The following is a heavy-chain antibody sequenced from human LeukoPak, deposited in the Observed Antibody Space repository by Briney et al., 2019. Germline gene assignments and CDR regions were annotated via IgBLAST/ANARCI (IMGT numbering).Heavy chain of an antibody. D-gene: IGHD5-18*01. J-gene: IGHJ6*02. CDR3: AKDTAMVTAYYYYGMDV. V-gene: IGHV1-18*01. CDR2: ISAYNGNT. Sequence: ASVKVSCKASGYTFTSYGISWVRQAPGQGLEWMGWISAYNGNTNYAQKLQGRVTMTTDTPTSTAYMELRSLRADDTAVYYCAKDTAMVTAYYYYGMDVWGQGTTVTVSS. CDR1: GYTFTSYG.